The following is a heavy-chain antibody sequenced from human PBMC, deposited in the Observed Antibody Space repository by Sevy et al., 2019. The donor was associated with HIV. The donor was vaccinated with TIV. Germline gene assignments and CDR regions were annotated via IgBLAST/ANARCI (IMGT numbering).Heavy chain of an antibody. J-gene: IGHJ4*02. CDR1: GGSISSYY. V-gene: IGHV4-59*01. CDR2: IYYSGST. Sequence: SETLSLTCTVSGGSISSYYWSWIRQPPGKGLEWIGYIYYSGSTNYNPSLKSRVTISVDTSKNQFSLKLSSVTAADTAVYYCARGGGGYYPSYFDYWGQGTLVTVSS. D-gene: IGHD3-22*01. CDR3: ARGGGGYYPSYFDY.